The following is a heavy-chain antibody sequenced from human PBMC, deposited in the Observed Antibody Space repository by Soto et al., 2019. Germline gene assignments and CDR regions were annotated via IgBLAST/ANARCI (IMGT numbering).Heavy chain of an antibody. D-gene: IGHD5-12*01. J-gene: IGHJ4*02. V-gene: IGHV3-7*01. CDR1: GFTFSSYW. CDR3: ARDLISGYDPGDYFDY. CDR2: IKQDGSEK. Sequence: PGGSLRLSCAASGFTFSSYWMSWVRQAPGKGLEWVANIKQDGSEKYYVDSVKGRFTISRDNAKNSLYLQMNSLRAEDTAVYYCARDLISGYDPGDYFDYWGQGTLVTVSS.